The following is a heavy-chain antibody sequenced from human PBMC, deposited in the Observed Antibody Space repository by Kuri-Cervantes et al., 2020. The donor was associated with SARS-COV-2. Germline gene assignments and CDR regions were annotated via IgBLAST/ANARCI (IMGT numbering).Heavy chain of an antibody. D-gene: IGHD3-22*01. CDR3: ARGARYYYDSSGPVGY. CDR1: GFTFSSYA. J-gene: IGHJ4*02. CDR2: ISYDGSNK. V-gene: IGHV3-30-3*01. Sequence: GESLKISCAASGFTFSSYAMHWVRQAPGKGLEWVAVISYDGSNKYYADSVKGRFTISRDNSKNTLYLQMNSLRAEDTAVYYCARGARYYYDSSGPVGYWGQGPLVTVSS.